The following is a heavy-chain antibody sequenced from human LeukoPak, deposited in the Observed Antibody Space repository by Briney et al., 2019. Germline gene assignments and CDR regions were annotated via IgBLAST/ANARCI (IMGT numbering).Heavy chain of an antibody. Sequence: GGSLRLSCAASGFTFSSYAMHWVRRAPGKGLEWVAVISYDGSNKYYADSVKGRFTISRDNSKNTLYLEMNSLRPEDTAVYYCARDRRWLQYSDYWGQGTLVTVSS. CDR2: ISYDGSNK. V-gene: IGHV3-30*04. CDR1: GFTFSSYA. D-gene: IGHD5-24*01. J-gene: IGHJ4*02. CDR3: ARDRRWLQYSDY.